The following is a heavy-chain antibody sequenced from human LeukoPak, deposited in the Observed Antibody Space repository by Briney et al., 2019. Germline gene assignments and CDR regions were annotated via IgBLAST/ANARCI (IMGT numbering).Heavy chain of an antibody. CDR3: ARVPDYGSGSYIYYNNMNV. D-gene: IGHD3-10*01. CDR1: GGTFSSYA. Sequence: ASVKVSCTASGGTFSSYAISWGRQAPGQGLEWMGGIIPIFGTANYAQTFQGRVTITADESTSTAYMELSSLRSEDTAVYYCARVPDYGSGSYIYYNNMNVWAKETTSTISS. CDR2: IIPIFGTA. J-gene: IGHJ6*04. V-gene: IGHV1-69*13.